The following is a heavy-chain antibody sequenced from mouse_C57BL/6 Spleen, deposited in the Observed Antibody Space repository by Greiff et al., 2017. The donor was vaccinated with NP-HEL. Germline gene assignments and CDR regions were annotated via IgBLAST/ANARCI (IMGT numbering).Heavy chain of an antibody. J-gene: IGHJ1*03. CDR3: APDYDGSSYGYFDV. Sequence: EVQLQQSVAELVRPGASVKLSCTASGFTFKNTYMHWVKQRPEQGLEWIGRIDPANGNTKYAPKFQGKATITADTSSNTAYLQLSSLTSEDTAIYYCAPDYDGSSYGYFDVWGTGTTVTVSS. CDR2: IDPANGNT. V-gene: IGHV14-3*01. CDR1: GFTFKNTY. D-gene: IGHD1-1*01.